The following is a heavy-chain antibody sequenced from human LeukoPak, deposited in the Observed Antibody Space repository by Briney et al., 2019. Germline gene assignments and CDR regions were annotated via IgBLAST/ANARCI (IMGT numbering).Heavy chain of an antibody. J-gene: IGHJ4*02. CDR3: ARGPAANSGNYYVGDY. Sequence: GGSLRLSCAASGFTFSSYNMNWVRQAPGKGLEWVSSITSSSSYIYYADSVKGRFTISRDNAKNTLYLQMNSLRAEDTAVYYCARGPAANSGNYYVGDYWGQGTLVTVSS. CDR2: ITSSSSYI. CDR1: GFTFSSYN. D-gene: IGHD1-26*01. V-gene: IGHV3-21*01.